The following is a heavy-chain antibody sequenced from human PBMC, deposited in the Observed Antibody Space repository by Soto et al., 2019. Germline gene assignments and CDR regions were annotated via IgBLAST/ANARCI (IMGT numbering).Heavy chain of an antibody. CDR3: AGREQLVHRIGDY. D-gene: IGHD6-13*01. V-gene: IGHV4-39*01. J-gene: IGHJ4*02. Sequence: SETLSLTCTVSGGSISSSSYYWGWIRQPPGKGLEWIGSIYYSGSTYYNPSLKSRVTISVDTSKNQFSLKLSSVTAADTAVYYCAGREQLVHRIGDYWGQGTLVTVSS. CDR2: IYYSGST. CDR1: GGSISSSSYY.